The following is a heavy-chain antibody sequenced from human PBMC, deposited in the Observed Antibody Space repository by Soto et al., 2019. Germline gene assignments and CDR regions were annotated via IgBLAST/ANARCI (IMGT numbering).Heavy chain of an antibody. CDR3: ARLSYITSWYGNNELGPFDS. V-gene: IGHV1-46*01. CDR1: GYTFTSYY. J-gene: IGHJ4*02. Sequence: QVQLVQSGAEVKKPGASVKVSCKASGYTFTSYYMHWVRQAPGQGLEWMGIINPSGGSTSYAQKYQGRVTMTKHTSKGTVYMELSSLRSEDTAVYYCARLSYITSWYGNNELGPFDSWCQGTLVTVSS. D-gene: IGHD6-13*01. CDR2: INPSGGST.